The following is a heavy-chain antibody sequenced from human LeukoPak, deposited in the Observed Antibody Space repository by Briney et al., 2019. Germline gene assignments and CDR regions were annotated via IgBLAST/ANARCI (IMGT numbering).Heavy chain of an antibody. J-gene: IGHJ4*02. Sequence: GGSLRLSCAASGFTSDDDAMHWVRRAPGEGLEWVSGISCNRVSIGYADSSKGRFTISRDNAKNSLYLQMNSLKAEDTALYYCAKDYYRNSYGYAAFDYWGQGTLVTVSS. V-gene: IGHV3-9*02. D-gene: IGHD5-18*01. CDR2: ISCNRVSI. CDR3: AKDYYRNSYGYAAFDY. CDR1: GFTSDDDA.